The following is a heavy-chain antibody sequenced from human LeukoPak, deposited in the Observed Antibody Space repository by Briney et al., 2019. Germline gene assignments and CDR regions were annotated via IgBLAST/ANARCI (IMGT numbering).Heavy chain of an antibody. V-gene: IGHV4-34*01. Sequence: SETLSLTCAVYGGSFSGYYWSWIRQPPGKGLEWIGEINDSGRINYNPSLKSRVTISVDTSKNQFSLKLSSVTAADTAVYYCASSPGATSAVDYWGQGTLVTVSS. CDR1: GGSFSGYY. CDR2: INDSGRI. D-gene: IGHD1-26*01. CDR3: ASSPGATSAVDY. J-gene: IGHJ4*02.